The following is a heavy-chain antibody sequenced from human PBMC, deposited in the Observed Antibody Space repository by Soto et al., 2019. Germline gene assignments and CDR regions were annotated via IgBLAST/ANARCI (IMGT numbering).Heavy chain of an antibody. CDR3: ARDPQRSGSYGWYYYYYGMDV. Sequence: PGGSLRLSCAASGFTFSSYWMSWVRQAPGKGLEWVANIKQDGSEKYYVDSVKGRFTISRDNAKNSLYLQMNSLRAEDTAVYYCARDPQRSGSYGWYYYYYGMDVWGQGTTVTVSS. D-gene: IGHD5-18*01. CDR2: IKQDGSEK. CDR1: GFTFSSYW. V-gene: IGHV3-7*03. J-gene: IGHJ6*02.